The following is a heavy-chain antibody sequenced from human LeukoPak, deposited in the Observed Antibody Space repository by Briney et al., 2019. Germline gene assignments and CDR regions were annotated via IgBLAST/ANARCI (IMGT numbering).Heavy chain of an antibody. D-gene: IGHD3-10*01. Sequence: PGGSLRLSCAASGFTFSIYGMHWVPQAPGKGLEWVAVIWNDGSNKYYADSVKGRFTISRDNSKNTLYLQMNSLRAEDTAVYSCARASGPFDYWGQGTLVTVSS. CDR3: ARASGPFDY. V-gene: IGHV3-33*01. J-gene: IGHJ4*02. CDR1: GFTFSIYG. CDR2: IWNDGSNK.